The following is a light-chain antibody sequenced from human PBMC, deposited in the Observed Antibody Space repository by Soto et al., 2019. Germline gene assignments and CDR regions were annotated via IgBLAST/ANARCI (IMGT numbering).Light chain of an antibody. CDR3: QQYNNWTPKYT. CDR2: GAS. V-gene: IGKV3-15*01. Sequence: EIVMTQSPATLSVSPGERATLSCRASQSVSSNLAWYQQKPGQAPRLLIYGASTRATGIPARFSGSGSGTEFTLTISSLQSEDVAVYYCQQYNNWTPKYTFGQGTKLEIK. CDR1: QSVSSN. J-gene: IGKJ2*01.